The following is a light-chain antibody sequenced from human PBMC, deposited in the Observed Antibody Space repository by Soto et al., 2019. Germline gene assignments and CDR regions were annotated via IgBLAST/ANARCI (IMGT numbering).Light chain of an antibody. CDR1: QSVRSN. V-gene: IGKV3-15*01. J-gene: IGKJ5*01. Sequence: EIVMTQSPATMSVCPGERATLSCGASQSVRSNLAWYQQKPGQAPRLLIYGASTRATGIPARFSGSGSGTEFTLTVSSLQSEDFAVYYCQQYNNWPPITFGQGTRLEIK. CDR2: GAS. CDR3: QQYNNWPPIT.